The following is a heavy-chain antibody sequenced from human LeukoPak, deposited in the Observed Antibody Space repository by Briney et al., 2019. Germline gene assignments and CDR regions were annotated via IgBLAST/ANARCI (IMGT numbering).Heavy chain of an antibody. Sequence: SETLSLTCAVSGYSISSGYYWGWIRQPPGKGLEWIGSIYHSGSTYYNPSLKSRVTISVDTSKNQFSLKLNSVTAPDTAVYYCASLGWSRTAFDYWGQGTLVTVSS. CDR2: IYHSGST. CDR3: ASLGWSRTAFDY. CDR1: GYSISSGYY. D-gene: IGHD2-15*01. J-gene: IGHJ4*02. V-gene: IGHV4-38-2*01.